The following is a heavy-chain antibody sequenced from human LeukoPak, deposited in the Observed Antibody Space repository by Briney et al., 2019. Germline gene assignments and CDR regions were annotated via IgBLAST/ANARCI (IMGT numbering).Heavy chain of an antibody. D-gene: IGHD1-1*01. CDR3: ARGRMAGTYVFDY. Sequence: GSSVKVTCTASGDTFSSYAISWVRQAPGQGLEWMGGIIPIFGTANYAQKFQGRVTITADESTSTAYMELSSLRSEDTAVYYCARGRMAGTYVFDYWGQGTLVTVSS. V-gene: IGHV1-69*01. J-gene: IGHJ4*02. CDR2: IIPIFGTA. CDR1: GDTFSSYA.